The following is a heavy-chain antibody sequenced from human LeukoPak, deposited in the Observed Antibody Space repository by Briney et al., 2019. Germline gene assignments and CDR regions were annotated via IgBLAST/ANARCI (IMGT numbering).Heavy chain of an antibody. Sequence: SETLSLTCTVSGGSISPYYWGWIRQPPGKGLEWIGYVYYSGSTDYNPPLKSRVTISVDTSNNQFSLKLSSVTAADTAVYYCARGKDGYNYGPFDYWGHGTLVTVSS. V-gene: IGHV4-59*01. CDR3: ARGKDGYNYGPFDY. CDR2: VYYSGST. D-gene: IGHD5-24*01. J-gene: IGHJ4*01. CDR1: GGSISPYY.